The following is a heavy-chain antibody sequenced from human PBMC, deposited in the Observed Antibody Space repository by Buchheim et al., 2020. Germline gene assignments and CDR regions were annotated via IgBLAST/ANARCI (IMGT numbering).Heavy chain of an antibody. Sequence: QVQLVQSGAEVKKPGASVKVSCRSSGYTFTSYDINWVRQATGQGLEWVGWMNPNSGNTGYAPKFHGRVTMARDTSTRTVYMELSSLRSEDTAVYYCALQDCSSTSCYPDLGPYYWGQGTL. J-gene: IGHJ4*02. D-gene: IGHD2-2*01. V-gene: IGHV1-8*01. CDR1: GYTFTSYD. CDR2: MNPNSGNT. CDR3: ALQDCSSTSCYPDLGPYY.